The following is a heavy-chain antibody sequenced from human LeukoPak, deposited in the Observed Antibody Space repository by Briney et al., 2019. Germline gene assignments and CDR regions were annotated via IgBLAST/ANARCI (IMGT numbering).Heavy chain of an antibody. D-gene: IGHD5-18*01. V-gene: IGHV3-23*01. CDR1: GFTFRTSG. Sequence: GGSLRLSCAASGFTFRTSGMSWGRQAPGKGLKWVSAISGSGVSTYYADSVKGRFTISRDNSKNTLYLQMNSLRAEDTAVYYCAKEYGYTYGEFDYWGQGALVTVSS. CDR3: AKEYGYTYGEFDY. CDR2: ISGSGVST. J-gene: IGHJ4*02.